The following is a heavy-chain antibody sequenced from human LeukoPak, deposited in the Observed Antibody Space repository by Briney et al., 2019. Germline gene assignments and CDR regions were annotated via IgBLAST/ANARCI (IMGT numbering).Heavy chain of an antibody. V-gene: IGHV1-2*02. CDR2: INPNSGGT. Sequence: ASVKVSCKASGYTFTGYYMHWARQAPGQGLEWMGWINPNSGGTNYAQKFQGRVTMTRDTSISTAYMELSRLRSDDTAVYYCARDWSIVGATWFDPWGQGTLVTVSS. D-gene: IGHD1-26*01. J-gene: IGHJ5*02. CDR1: GYTFTGYY. CDR3: ARDWSIVGATWFDP.